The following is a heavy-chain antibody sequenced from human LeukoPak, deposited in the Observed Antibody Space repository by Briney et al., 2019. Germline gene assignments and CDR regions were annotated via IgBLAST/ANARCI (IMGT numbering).Heavy chain of an antibody. CDR1: GYTFTGNY. CDR2: INPDSGGT. J-gene: IGHJ4*02. Sequence: ASVKVSCKASGYTFTGNYMHWVRQAPGQGLEWMGWINPDSGGTNYAQKFQGRVTMTRDTSISTAYMELSRLRSDDTAMFYCVRGRFSRYDLGYWGQGTLVTVSS. V-gene: IGHV1-2*02. CDR3: VRGRFSRYDLGY. D-gene: IGHD5-12*01.